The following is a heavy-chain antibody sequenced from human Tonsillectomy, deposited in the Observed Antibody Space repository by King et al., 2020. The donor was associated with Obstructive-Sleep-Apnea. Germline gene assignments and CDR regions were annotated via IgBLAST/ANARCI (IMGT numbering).Heavy chain of an antibody. D-gene: IGHD2-15*01. CDR2: ISGGGGST. Sequence: VQLVESGGGLVQPGGSLRLSCAASGFTFSSSAMSWVRQAPGKGLEWVSAISGGGGSTYYADSVKGRFTISRDNSKNTLYLQINILRAEDTAVYYCATRGDYFDYWGQGTLVTVSS. J-gene: IGHJ4*02. CDR1: GFTFSSSA. V-gene: IGHV3-23*04. CDR3: ATRGDYFDY.